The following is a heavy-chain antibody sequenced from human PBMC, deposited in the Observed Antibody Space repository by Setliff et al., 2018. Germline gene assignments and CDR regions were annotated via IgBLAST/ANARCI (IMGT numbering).Heavy chain of an antibody. Sequence: SETLSLTCAVSGYSIGSGYYWGWIRQPPGKGLEWIGSIYHSGSTYYNPSLKSRVTISVDTSKNQFSLKLSSVTAADTAVYYCARVPRFTDMRNAFDIWGQGTMVTVSS. V-gene: IGHV4-38-2*01. CDR2: IYHSGST. D-gene: IGHD2-15*01. CDR3: ARVPRFTDMRNAFDI. CDR1: GYSIGSGYY. J-gene: IGHJ3*02.